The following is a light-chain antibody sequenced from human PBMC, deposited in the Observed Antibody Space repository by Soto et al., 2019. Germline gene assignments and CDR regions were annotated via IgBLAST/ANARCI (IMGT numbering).Light chain of an antibody. CDR1: QSVSSN. Sequence: EIVMTQSPATLSVSPGERATLSCRASQSVSSNLAWYQQKPGQAPRLLIYGASARATGIPARFIGSGSGTEFTLTISSLQSDDFAVYACQQYNNWPPLTFGGGTKVEIK. J-gene: IGKJ4*01. CDR2: GAS. V-gene: IGKV3-15*01. CDR3: QQYNNWPPLT.